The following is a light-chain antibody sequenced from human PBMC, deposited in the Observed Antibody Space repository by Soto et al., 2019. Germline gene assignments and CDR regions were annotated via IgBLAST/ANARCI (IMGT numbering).Light chain of an antibody. V-gene: IGLV2-11*01. CDR3: CSYAGSYTSPYV. J-gene: IGLJ1*01. CDR2: DVS. Sequence: QSVLTQPRSVSGSPGQSVTISCTGTSSDVGGYNYVSWYQQHPGNAPKLMIYDVSKRPSGVPDRFSGSKSGNTASLTISGLQAEDEADYYCCSYAGSYTSPYVFGTGTKVTVL. CDR1: SSDVGGYNY.